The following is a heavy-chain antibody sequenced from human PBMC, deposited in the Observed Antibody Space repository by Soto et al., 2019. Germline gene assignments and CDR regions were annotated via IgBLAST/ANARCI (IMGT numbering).Heavy chain of an antibody. CDR2: ISSSGST. D-gene: IGHD3-10*01. CDR3: ARDRDSGSNDAFDI. J-gene: IGHJ3*02. Sequence: GGSLRLSCAASGFTFSDYYMSWIRQAPGKGLEWVSYISSSGSTGYADSVKGRFTISRDNAKNSLYLQMNSLRAEDTALYHCARDRDSGSNDAFDIWGQGTMVTVSS. CDR1: GFTFSDYY. V-gene: IGHV3-11*05.